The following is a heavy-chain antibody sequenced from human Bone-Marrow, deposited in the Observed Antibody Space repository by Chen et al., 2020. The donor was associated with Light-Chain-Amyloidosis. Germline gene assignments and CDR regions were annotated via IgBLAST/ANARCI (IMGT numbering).Heavy chain of an antibody. CDR3: ARRRDGYNFDY. J-gene: IGHJ4*02. D-gene: IGHD5-12*01. V-gene: IGHV5-51*01. CDR1: GYTFPNYW. CDR2: ISPDDSDA. Sequence: EQSGPEVKKPGESLKISCKGSGYTFPNYWIGWVRQMPGKGLEWMGVISPDDSDARYSPSFEGQXXXXXYKSIXXXXXXWRSLKASDTAMYYCARRRDGYNFDYWGQGTLVTVSS.